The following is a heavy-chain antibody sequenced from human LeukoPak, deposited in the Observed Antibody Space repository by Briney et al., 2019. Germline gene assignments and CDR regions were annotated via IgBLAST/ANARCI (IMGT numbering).Heavy chain of an antibody. CDR3: ARPRDIVVVVAALDY. D-gene: IGHD2-15*01. V-gene: IGHV1-2*02. J-gene: IGHJ4*02. CDR2: INPNSGGT. Sequence: GASVKVSCKASGYTFTGYYMHWVRQAPGQGLEWMGWINPNSGGTNYAQKFQGRVTMTRDTSISTAYMELSRLRSDDAAVYYCARPRDIVVVVAALDYWGQGTLVTVSS. CDR1: GYTFTGYY.